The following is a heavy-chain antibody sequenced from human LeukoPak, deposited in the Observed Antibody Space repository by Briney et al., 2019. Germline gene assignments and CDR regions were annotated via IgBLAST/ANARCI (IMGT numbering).Heavy chain of an antibody. CDR3: VKGHYDPFDY. V-gene: IGHV3-23*01. Sequence: GGSLRLSCVASGFTFSSYAMSWVRQAPGKGLEWVSAISGSGTTTYYAGSLKGRFTMSRDNSKNTLSLQMNSLRAEDTAVYFGVKGHYDPFDYGGPGPVVTVT. J-gene: IGHJ4*02. CDR2: ISGSGTTT. CDR1: GFTFSSYA. D-gene: IGHD3-3*01.